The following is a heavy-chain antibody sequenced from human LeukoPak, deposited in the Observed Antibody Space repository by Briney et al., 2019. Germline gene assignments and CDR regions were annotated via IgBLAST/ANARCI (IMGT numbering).Heavy chain of an antibody. CDR2: IHASGNT. CDR1: GGSISSYY. D-gene: IGHD5-18*01. J-gene: IGHJ6*03. CDR3: ARDLGYGYYFYYYLDV. Sequence: PSQTLSLTCTVSGGSISSYYWTWLRQPAGKGLEYLGRIHASGNTYYNPSLHSRVAISIDTSKNQFSLKVSSVAAADTAVYYCARDLGYGYYFYYYLDVWGKGTTVTVSS. V-gene: IGHV4-61*02.